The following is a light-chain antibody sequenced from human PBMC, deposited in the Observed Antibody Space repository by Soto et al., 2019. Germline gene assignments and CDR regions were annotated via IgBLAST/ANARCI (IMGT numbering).Light chain of an antibody. CDR1: QGINNY. CDR2: AAS. J-gene: IGKJ3*01. Sequence: DIQMTQSPASLSASVGDRVTITCRASQGINNYVAWYQQKPGKAPKLLIYAASTLQSGVPSRFSGSGSGTDFTPNLSRPPAEDVANYSLPKVKSVPLFGPGTRVDIK. V-gene: IGKV1-27*01. CDR3: PKVKSVPL.